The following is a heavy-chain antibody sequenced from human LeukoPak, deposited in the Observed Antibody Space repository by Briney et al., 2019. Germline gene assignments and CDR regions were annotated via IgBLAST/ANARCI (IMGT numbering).Heavy chain of an antibody. Sequence: SQTLSLTCAISGDSVSSNSAAWNWIRQSPSRGPEWLGRTYYRSKWYNDYAVSVKSRITINPDTSKNQFSLQLNSVTPEDTAVYYCARSRWGGGARIFYAEGIDAFDIWGQGTMVTVSS. D-gene: IGHD1-26*01. CDR2: TYYRSKWYN. CDR3: ARSRWGGGARIFYAEGIDAFDI. CDR1: GDSVSSNSAA. V-gene: IGHV6-1*01. J-gene: IGHJ3*02.